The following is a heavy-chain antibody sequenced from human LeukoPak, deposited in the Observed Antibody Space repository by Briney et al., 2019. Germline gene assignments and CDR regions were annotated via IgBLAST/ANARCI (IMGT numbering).Heavy chain of an antibody. CDR2: ITTYNANT. D-gene: IGHD6-19*01. J-gene: IGHJ4*02. CDR3: AGGSVAGTREFDY. V-gene: IGHV1-18*01. CDR1: GFTFTNYG. Sequence: ASVKVSCKASGFTFTNYGIGWVRQAPGQGLEWMGWITTYNANTNSAQNIQGRVTMTTDTSTNTAYMELRSLTSDDTAVYYCAGGSVAGTREFDYWGQGTLVTVSS.